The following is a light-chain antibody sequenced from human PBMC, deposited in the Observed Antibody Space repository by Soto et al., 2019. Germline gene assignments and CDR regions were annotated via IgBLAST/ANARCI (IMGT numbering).Light chain of an antibody. J-gene: IGKJ5*01. CDR3: QQVNSYPQT. V-gene: IGKV1-9*01. Sequence: IQLTQSPSSLSASVGDRVTISCRASQGIGTYLAWYQQTPGKAPKLLIYAAFTLHSGVPARFSGSRSGTDFTLTISSLQPEDFATYYCQQVNSYPQTFGQGTRLEI. CDR2: AAF. CDR1: QGIGTY.